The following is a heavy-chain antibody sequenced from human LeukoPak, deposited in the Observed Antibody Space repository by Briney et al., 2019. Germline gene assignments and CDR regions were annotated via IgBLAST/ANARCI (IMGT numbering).Heavy chain of an antibody. CDR1: GGSISSSSYY. CDR3: AREGLLTFDY. D-gene: IGHD3-22*01. J-gene: IGHJ4*02. V-gene: IGHV4-39*07. CDR2: IYYSGST. Sequence: SETLSLTCTVSGGSISSSSYYWGWIRQPPGKGQEWIGSIYYSGSTYYNPSLKSRVTISVDTSKNQFSLKLSSVTAADTAVYYCAREGLLTFDYWGQGTLVTVSS.